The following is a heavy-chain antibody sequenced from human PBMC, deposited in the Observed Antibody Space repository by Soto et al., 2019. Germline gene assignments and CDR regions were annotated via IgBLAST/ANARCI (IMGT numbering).Heavy chain of an antibody. Sequence: XSVKVSFKASGYTFTSYGISWVRQAPGQGLEWMGWISAYNGNTNYAQKLQGRVTMTTDTSTSTAYMELRNLRSDDTAVYYCARDWVAAAGTSFDYWGQGTLVTVSS. D-gene: IGHD6-13*01. V-gene: IGHV1-18*04. CDR3: ARDWVAAAGTSFDY. CDR1: GYTFTSYG. J-gene: IGHJ4*02. CDR2: ISAYNGNT.